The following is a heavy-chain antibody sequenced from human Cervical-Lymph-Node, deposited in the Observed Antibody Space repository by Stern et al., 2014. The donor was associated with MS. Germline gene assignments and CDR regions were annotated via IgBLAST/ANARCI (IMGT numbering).Heavy chain of an antibody. CDR2: MVHSGST. Sequence: QLVQSGSGLVKPSQTLSLTCAVSGGSLSSGDYSWSWIRQPPGKRLEWIGYMVHSGSTYYNPSLKSRVSISVDRSKTQFSLKLSSVTAADTAMYYCARIFGGNFDNWGQGTLVTVSS. V-gene: IGHV4-30-2*01. D-gene: IGHD4-23*01. CDR1: GGSLSSGDYS. J-gene: IGHJ4*02. CDR3: ARIFGGNFDN.